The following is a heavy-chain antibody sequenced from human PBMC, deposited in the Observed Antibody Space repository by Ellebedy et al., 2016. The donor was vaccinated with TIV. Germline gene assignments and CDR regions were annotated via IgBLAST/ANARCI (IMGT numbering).Heavy chain of an antibody. Sequence: GESLKISXAASGFTFSSYAMHWVRQAPGKGLEWVAVISYDGSNKYYADSVKGRFTISRDNSKNTLYLQMNSLRAEDTAVYYCARGGQLERHSGWFNPWGQGTLVTVSS. CDR3: ARGGQLERHSGWFNP. V-gene: IGHV3-30-3*01. CDR1: GFTFSSYA. D-gene: IGHD1-1*01. J-gene: IGHJ5*02. CDR2: ISYDGSNK.